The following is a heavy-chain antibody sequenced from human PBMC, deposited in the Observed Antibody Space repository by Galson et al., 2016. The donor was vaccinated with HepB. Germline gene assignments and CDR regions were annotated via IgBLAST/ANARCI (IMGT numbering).Heavy chain of an antibody. Sequence: SLRLSCAASGFTFSDYGMHWVRQAPGKGLEWVAVISYDGTNTYYVDSVKGRFTISRDNSKNTLFLQMDSLRLGDAAAYYCAKEGGISTTMLDYYYHYDMDVWGQGTTVTVSS. V-gene: IGHV3-30*18. CDR3: AKEGGISTTMLDYYYHYDMDV. J-gene: IGHJ6*02. CDR1: GFTFSDYG. CDR2: ISYDGTNT. D-gene: IGHD3-10*02.